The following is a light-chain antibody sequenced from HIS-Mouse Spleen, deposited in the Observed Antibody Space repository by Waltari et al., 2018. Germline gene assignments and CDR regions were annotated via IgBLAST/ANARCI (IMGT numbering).Light chain of an antibody. CDR2: EVS. CDR1: SRDVGGYNY. Sequence: QSARTQPPSASGSPGQSVTISCTGTSRDVGGYNYVSWYQQHPGKAPKLMIYEVSKRPSGVPDRFSGSKSGNTASLTVSGLQAEDEADYYCSSYAGSNNSLYVFGTGTKVTVL. V-gene: IGLV2-8*01. CDR3: SSYAGSNNSLYV. J-gene: IGLJ1*01.